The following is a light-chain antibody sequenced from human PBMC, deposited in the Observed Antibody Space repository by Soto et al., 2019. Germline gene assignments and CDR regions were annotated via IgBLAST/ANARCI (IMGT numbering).Light chain of an antibody. CDR3: SSYTSSSTHV. J-gene: IGLJ1*01. CDR1: SSDVGAYTF. CDR2: DVS. V-gene: IGLV2-14*03. Sequence: QSALTQPASVSGSPGQSITISCTGTSSDVGAYTFVSWYQQHPDKVPKLMIFDVSRRPSGVSDRFSGSKSGNTASPTISGLQPEDEADYYCSSYTSSSTHVFGSGTKLTVL.